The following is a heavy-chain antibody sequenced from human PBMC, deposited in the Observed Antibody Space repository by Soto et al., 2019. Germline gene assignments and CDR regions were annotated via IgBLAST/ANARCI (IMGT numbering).Heavy chain of an antibody. V-gene: IGHV1-2*04. Sequence: ASVKVSCKASGYTFTGYYMHWVRQAPGQGREWMGWINPNSGGTNYAQKFQGWVTMTRDTSISTAYMELSRLRAEDTAVYYCAKDQGHWSGYYNREDAFDIWGQGTMVTVSS. D-gene: IGHD3-3*01. CDR1: GYTFTGYY. J-gene: IGHJ3*02. CDR2: INPNSGGT. CDR3: AKDQGHWSGYYNREDAFDI.